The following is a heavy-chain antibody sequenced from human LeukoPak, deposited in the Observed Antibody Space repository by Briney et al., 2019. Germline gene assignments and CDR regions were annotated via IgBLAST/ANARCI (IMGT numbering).Heavy chain of an antibody. CDR2: ISSSSSYI. J-gene: IGHJ6*02. CDR1: GFTFSSYS. CDR3: ARDRSVYSSSPEMNYGMDV. D-gene: IGHD6-6*01. V-gene: IGHV3-21*01. Sequence: GGSLRLSCAASGFTFSSYSMYWVRQAPGKGLEWVSSISSSSSYIYYADSVKGRFTISRDNAKNSLYLQMNSLRAEDTAVYYCARDRSVYSSSPEMNYGMDVWGQGTTVTVSS.